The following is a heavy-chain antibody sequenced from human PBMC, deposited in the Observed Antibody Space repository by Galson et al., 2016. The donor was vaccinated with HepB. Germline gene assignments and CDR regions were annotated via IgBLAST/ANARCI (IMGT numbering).Heavy chain of an antibody. CDR1: GGSISNYY. J-gene: IGHJ4*02. CDR2: ISYSGIT. Sequence: LSLTCTVSGGSISNYYCSWIRQPPGKGLEWIGYISYSGITNYNPSLKSRVSMSVDTSKNQFSLKLSSVTAADTAVYYCARDYYDTNGYFYYFDFWGQGTLVTVSS. D-gene: IGHD3-22*01. V-gene: IGHV4-59*01. CDR3: ARDYYDTNGYFYYFDF.